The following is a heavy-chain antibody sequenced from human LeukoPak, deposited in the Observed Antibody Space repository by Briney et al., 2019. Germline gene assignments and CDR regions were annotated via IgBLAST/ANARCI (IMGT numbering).Heavy chain of an antibody. D-gene: IGHD3-22*01. CDR3: ASPEGYDSSGYHY. CDR1: GYSFTSYW. V-gene: IGHV5-51*01. J-gene: IGHJ4*02. Sequence: GESLKISGKGSGYSFTSYWIGWVRPMPGKGMEWMGIIYPGDSDTRYSPSFQGQVTISADKSISTAYLQWSSLKASDTAMYYCASPEGYDSSGYHYWGQGTLVTVSS. CDR2: IYPGDSDT.